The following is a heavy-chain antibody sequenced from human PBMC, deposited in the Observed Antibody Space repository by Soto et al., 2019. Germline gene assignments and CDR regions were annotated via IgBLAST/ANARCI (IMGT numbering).Heavy chain of an antibody. CDR3: AKGRVGAPRGAFLFDY. Sequence: GGSLRLSCAASGFTFSSYAMSWVRQAPGKGLEWVSAISGSGGSTYYADSVKGRFTISRDNSKNTLYLQMNSLRAEDTAVYYCAKGRVGAPRGAFLFDYWGQGTLVTVSS. CDR2: ISGSGGST. CDR1: GFTFSSYA. V-gene: IGHV3-23*01. J-gene: IGHJ4*02. D-gene: IGHD1-26*01.